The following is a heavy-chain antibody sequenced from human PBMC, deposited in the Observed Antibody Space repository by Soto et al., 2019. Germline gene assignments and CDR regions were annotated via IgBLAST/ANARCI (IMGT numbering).Heavy chain of an antibody. Sequence: ASVKVSCKASGGTFSSYTISWVRQAPGQGLEWMGRIIPILGIANYAQKFQGRVTITADKSTSTAYMELSSLRSEDTAVYYCAEAVRSGIFDYWGQGTLVTVSS. J-gene: IGHJ4*02. CDR1: GGTFSSYT. CDR2: IIPILGIA. D-gene: IGHD6-19*01. V-gene: IGHV1-69*02. CDR3: AEAVRSGIFDY.